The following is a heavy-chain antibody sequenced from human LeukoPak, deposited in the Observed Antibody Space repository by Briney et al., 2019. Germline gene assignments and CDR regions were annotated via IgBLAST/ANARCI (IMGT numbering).Heavy chain of an antibody. CDR2: ISGSGGST. CDR3: AKDEQQLGRPFDP. J-gene: IGHJ5*02. D-gene: IGHD6-13*01. Sequence: VGSLGLSCAASGFTFSSYAMSWVRQAPGKGLEWVSAISGSGGSTYYADSVKGRFTISRDNSKNTLYLQMNSLRAEDTAVYYCAKDEQQLGRPFDPWGQGTLVTVSS. V-gene: IGHV3-23*01. CDR1: GFTFSSYA.